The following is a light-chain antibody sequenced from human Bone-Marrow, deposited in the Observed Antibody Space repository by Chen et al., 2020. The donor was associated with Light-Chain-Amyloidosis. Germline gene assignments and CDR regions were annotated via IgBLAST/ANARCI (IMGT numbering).Light chain of an antibody. V-gene: IGLV2-23*01. CDR3: CSYAGSSTWV. Sequence: QSALTQPASVSGSPGQSITISCTGTSSDVGSYNLVSWYQQHPGKAPKLMIYDDNKRPSGVSNRFSGSKPGNTASLTISGLQADDEADYYCCSYAGSSTWVFGGGTKLTVL. CDR1: SSDVGSYNL. J-gene: IGLJ3*02. CDR2: DDN.